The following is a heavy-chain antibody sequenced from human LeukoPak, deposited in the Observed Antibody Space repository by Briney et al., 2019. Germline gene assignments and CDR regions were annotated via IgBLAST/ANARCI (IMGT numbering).Heavy chain of an antibody. CDR2: IIPIFGTA. CDR3: ASNYDFWSGKSLYYYYYMDV. J-gene: IGHJ6*03. CDR1: GGTFSSYA. D-gene: IGHD3-3*01. Sequence: GASVKVSCKASGGTFSSYAISWVRQAPGQGLEWMGGIIPIFGTANYAQKFQGRVTITADESTSTAYMELSSLRSEDTAVYYCASNYDFWSGKSLYYYYYMDVWGKGTTVTVSS. V-gene: IGHV1-69*13.